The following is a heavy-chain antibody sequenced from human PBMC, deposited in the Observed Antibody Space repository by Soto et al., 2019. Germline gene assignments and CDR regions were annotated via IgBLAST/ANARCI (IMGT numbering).Heavy chain of an antibody. CDR2: INSDGSST. Sequence: GGSLRLSCAASGFTFSSYWMHWVRQAPGKGLVWVSRINSDGSSTSYADSVKGRFTISRDNAKNTLYLQMNSLRAEDTAVYYCARALINKQWLPAWGYYGMDVWGQGTTVTVSS. V-gene: IGHV3-74*01. CDR3: ARALINKQWLPAWGYYGMDV. J-gene: IGHJ6*02. CDR1: GFTFSSYW. D-gene: IGHD6-19*01.